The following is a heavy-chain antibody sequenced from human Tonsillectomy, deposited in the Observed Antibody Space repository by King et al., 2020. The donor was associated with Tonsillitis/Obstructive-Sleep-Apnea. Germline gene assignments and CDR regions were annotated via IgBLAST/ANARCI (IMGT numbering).Heavy chain of an antibody. CDR2: IYYSGST. CDR3: ARYHCSSTSCYTFGYFDY. D-gene: IGHD2-2*02. CDR1: GGSISSGGYY. Sequence: VQLQESGPGLVKPSQTLSLTCTVSGGSISSGGYYWSWIRQHPGKGLEWIGYIYYSGSTYYNPSLKSRVTISVDTSKNQFSLKPSSVTAADTAVYYCARYHCSSTSCYTFGYFDYWGQGTLVTVSS. V-gene: IGHV4-31*03. J-gene: IGHJ4*03.